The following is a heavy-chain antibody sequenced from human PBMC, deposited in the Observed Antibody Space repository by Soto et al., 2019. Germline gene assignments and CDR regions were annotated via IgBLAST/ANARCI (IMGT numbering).Heavy chain of an antibody. V-gene: IGHV1-18*01. J-gene: IGHJ4*02. Sequence: QVQLVQSGAEVKKPGASVKVSCKASGYTFTSYGISWVRQAPGQGLEWMGWISAYNGNTNYAQKLQGRVTMTTDTATRTADMELRSLRSDDTAVYYCARSRLTYCGGDCYAADYWGQGTLVTVSS. CDR2: ISAYNGNT. D-gene: IGHD2-21*02. CDR3: ARSRLTYCGGDCYAADY. CDR1: GYTFTSYG.